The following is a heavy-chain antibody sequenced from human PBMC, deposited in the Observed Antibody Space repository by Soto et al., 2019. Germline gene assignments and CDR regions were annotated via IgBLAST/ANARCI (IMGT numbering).Heavy chain of an antibody. Sequence: QVQLVQSGAEVKKPGASVKVSCKASGYTFTSYAIHWVRQAPGQRLEWMGWINAGDGVTKYSQKFQGRVTITWDTSASTAYIELSSLRSEDTAVFYCARGDAGTDFDYWGQGTLVTVSS. D-gene: IGHD3-10*01. V-gene: IGHV1-3*01. CDR1: GYTFTSYA. CDR3: ARGDAGTDFDY. J-gene: IGHJ4*02. CDR2: INAGDGVT.